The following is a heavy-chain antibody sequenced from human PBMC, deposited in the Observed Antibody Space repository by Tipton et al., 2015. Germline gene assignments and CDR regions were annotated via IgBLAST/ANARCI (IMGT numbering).Heavy chain of an antibody. J-gene: IGHJ4*02. CDR2: IHHGGST. D-gene: IGHD3-22*01. V-gene: IGHV4-4*02. CDR1: GDSISSSNW. CDR3: AREVWYYDSSGYDY. Sequence: TLSLTCSVSGDSISSSNWWSWVRQPPGKGLGWIGEIHHGGSTNYNPSLKSRVTMSVDTSKIQFSLHLSSVTAADTAVYYCAREVWYYDSSGYDYWGQGTLVTVSS.